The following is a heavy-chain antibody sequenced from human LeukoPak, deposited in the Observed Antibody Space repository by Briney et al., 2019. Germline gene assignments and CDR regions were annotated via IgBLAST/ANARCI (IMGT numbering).Heavy chain of an antibody. CDR1: GGTFSSYA. CDR3: ARLASTVTTWFDP. V-gene: IGHV1-69*13. J-gene: IGHJ5*02. D-gene: IGHD4-17*01. Sequence: SVKVSCKASGGTFSSYAISGVRQAPGQGLEWMGGIIPIFGTANYAQKFQGRVTITADEPTSTAYMELSSLRSEDTAVYYCARLASTVTTWFDPWGQGTLVTVSS. CDR2: IIPIFGTA.